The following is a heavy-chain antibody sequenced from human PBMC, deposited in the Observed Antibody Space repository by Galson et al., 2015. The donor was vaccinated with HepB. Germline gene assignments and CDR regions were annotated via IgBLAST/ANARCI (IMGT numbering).Heavy chain of an antibody. Sequence: SLRLSCAASGFTFSSYSMNWVRQAPGKGLEWVSYISSSSSTIYYADSAKGRFTISRDNAKNSLYLQMNSLRDEDTAVYYCARVEEGYCSSTSCSQGVYYYYYYMDVWGKGTTVTVSS. J-gene: IGHJ6*03. V-gene: IGHV3-48*02. D-gene: IGHD2-2*01. CDR1: GFTFSSYS. CDR3: ARVEEGYCSSTSCSQGVYYYYYYMDV. CDR2: ISSSSSTI.